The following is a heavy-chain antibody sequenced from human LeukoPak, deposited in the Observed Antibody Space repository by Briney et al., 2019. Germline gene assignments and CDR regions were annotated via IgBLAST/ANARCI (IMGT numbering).Heavy chain of an antibody. CDR2: FDPEDGET. J-gene: IGHJ6*02. V-gene: IGHV1-24*01. CDR1: GYTLTELS. D-gene: IGHD3-22*01. Sequence: ASVKLSCKVSGYTLTELSMHWVRQAPGKGLEWMGGFDPEDGETIYAQKFQGRVTMTEDTSTDTAYMELSSLRSEDTAVYYCATVYYYDSSGQNRKDYYYGMDVWGQGTTVTVSS. CDR3: ATVYYYDSSGQNRKDYYYGMDV.